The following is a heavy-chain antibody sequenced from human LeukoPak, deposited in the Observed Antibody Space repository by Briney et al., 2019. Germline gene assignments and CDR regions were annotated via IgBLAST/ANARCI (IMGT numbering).Heavy chain of an antibody. D-gene: IGHD2-15*01. CDR2: INHSGST. CDR3: ARGVVVASATNDAFDI. Sequence: PSETLSLTCAVYGGSFSGYYWSWIRQPPGKGLEWIGEINHSGSTNYNPSLKSRVTISVDTSKNQFSLKLSSVTAADTAVYYCARGVVVASATNDAFDIWGQGTMVTVSS. J-gene: IGHJ3*02. CDR1: GGSFSGYY. V-gene: IGHV4-34*01.